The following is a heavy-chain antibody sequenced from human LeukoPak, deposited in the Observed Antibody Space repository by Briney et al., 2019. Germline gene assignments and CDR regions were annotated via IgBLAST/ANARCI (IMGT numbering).Heavy chain of an antibody. Sequence: ASVKVSCKASGYTFTSYGISWVRQAPGQGLEWMGWISAYNGNTNYAQKLQGRVTMTTDTSTSTAYMELTSLRSEDTAVYYCAREGRTKVTPRPDGFDIWGQGTMVTVSS. V-gene: IGHV1-18*01. J-gene: IGHJ3*02. CDR3: AREGRTKVTPRPDGFDI. CDR1: GYTFTSYG. CDR2: ISAYNGNT. D-gene: IGHD4-17*01.